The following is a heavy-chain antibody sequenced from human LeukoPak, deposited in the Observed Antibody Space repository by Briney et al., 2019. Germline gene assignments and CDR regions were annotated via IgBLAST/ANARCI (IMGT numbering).Heavy chain of an antibody. CDR2: INPSGGDT. Sequence: GASVKVSCKASGYTFTSHYMHWVRRAPGQGLEWMGMINPSGGDTTYAQKFQGRVTMTRDTSTSTLYMELSSLRSEDTALYYCARGSGSHAYIFDYWGQGTLFTVSS. J-gene: IGHJ4*02. D-gene: IGHD3-16*01. V-gene: IGHV1-46*01. CDR3: ARGSGSHAYIFDY. CDR1: GYTFTSHY.